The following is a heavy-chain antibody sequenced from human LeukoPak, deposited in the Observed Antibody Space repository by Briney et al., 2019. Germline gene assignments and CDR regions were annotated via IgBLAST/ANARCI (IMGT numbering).Heavy chain of an antibody. CDR3: ARDSVLLIYYYYYMDV. V-gene: IGHV3-20*04. CDR2: INWNGGST. J-gene: IGHJ6*03. CDR1: GFTFDDYG. Sequence: GGSLRLSCAASGFTFDDYGMSWVRHAPGRGLEWVSGINWNGGSTVYADSVKGRFTISRDNAKNSLYLQMNSLRAEDTALYYCARDSVLLIYYYYYMDVWGKGTTVTVSS. D-gene: IGHD3-10*01.